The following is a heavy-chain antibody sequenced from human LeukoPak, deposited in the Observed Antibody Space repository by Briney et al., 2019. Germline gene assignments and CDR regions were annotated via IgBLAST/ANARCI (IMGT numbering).Heavy chain of an antibody. CDR1: GFTFSSYA. D-gene: IGHD3-22*01. CDR2: ISGGGGRT. J-gene: IGHJ4*02. V-gene: IGHV3-23*01. Sequence: GGSLRLSCAASGFTFSSYAMSWVRQAPGKGLEWVSGISGGGGRTYYADSVKGRFTISRDNSKSTLYLQMNSLRAEDTAVYNCAKTDSSDYSYYFDYWGQGTLVTVSS. CDR3: AKTDSSDYSYYFDY.